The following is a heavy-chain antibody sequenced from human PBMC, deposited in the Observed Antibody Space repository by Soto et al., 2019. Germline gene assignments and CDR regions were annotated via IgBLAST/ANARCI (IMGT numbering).Heavy chain of an antibody. J-gene: IGHJ5*02. V-gene: IGHV4-4*07. CDR2: ISTSGRT. CDR1: GGSLSSYD. CDR3: ARETDGWFDP. Sequence: XTLSLPCNVSGGSLSSYDWCWIRQPAGKGLEWIGRISTSGRTNYNPSLKSRVTMSEDTSKNHFSLKLRAVTAEDTAVYYCARETDGWFDPWGQGTLGTVSS.